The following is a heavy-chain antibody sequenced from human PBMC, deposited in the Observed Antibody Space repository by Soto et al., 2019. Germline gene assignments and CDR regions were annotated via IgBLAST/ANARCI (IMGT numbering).Heavy chain of an antibody. CDR2: ISDRPTGHT. Sequence: PGGSLRLSCVASGFTFSHYTLNWVRRAPGKGLEWVSTISDRPTGHTHYAESVRGRFTISRDDSRDTVFLQMDSLRAEDTAVYYCTTRMTAHFDYWGQGVLVTVS. V-gene: IGHV3-23*01. D-gene: IGHD2-21*02. CDR3: TTRMTAHFDY. CDR1: GFTFSHYT. J-gene: IGHJ4*02.